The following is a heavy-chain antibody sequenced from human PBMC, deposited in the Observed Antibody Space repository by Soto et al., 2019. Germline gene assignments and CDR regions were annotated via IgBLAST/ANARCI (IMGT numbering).Heavy chain of an antibody. J-gene: IGHJ5*02. CDR1: GGSVNGYY. CDR3: AARITVFVLLIPPFDP. CDR2: INHTGGT. Sequence: AATLSPTCAVYGGSVNGYYWNWIRQPPGKGLEWIGEINHTGGTRYNPSLKSRVTMSVDTSQNQFSLRLSSVTAADTAIYSCAARITVFVLLIPPFDPWVQGTQVTVSS. V-gene: IGHV4-34*01. D-gene: IGHD3-3*01.